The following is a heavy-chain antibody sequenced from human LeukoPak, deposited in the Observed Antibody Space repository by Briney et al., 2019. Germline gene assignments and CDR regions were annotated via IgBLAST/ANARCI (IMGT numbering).Heavy chain of an antibody. D-gene: IGHD3-10*01. CDR1: GFTFSSYW. J-gene: IGHJ3*02. CDR3: ARDLTTVRGVITNDAFDI. Sequence: GGSLRLSCAAPGFTFSSYWMSWVRQAPGKGLEGVANIKQDGSEKYYVYSVKGRFTISRVNAKNSLYLQMNSLRAEDTAVYYCARDLTTVRGVITNDAFDIWGQGTMVTVSS. V-gene: IGHV3-7*01. CDR2: IKQDGSEK.